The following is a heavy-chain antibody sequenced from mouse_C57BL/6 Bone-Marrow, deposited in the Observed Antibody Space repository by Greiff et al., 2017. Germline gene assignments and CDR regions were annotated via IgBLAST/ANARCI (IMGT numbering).Heavy chain of an antibody. D-gene: IGHD3-2*02. CDR3: ARGDSSGYLYYFDY. CDR1: GYTFTSYW. J-gene: IGHJ2*01. Sequence: VQLQQSGAELVMPGASVKLSCKASGYTFTSYWMHWVKQRPGQGLEWIGEIDPSDSYTNYNQKFKGKSTLTVDKSSSTAYMQLSSLTSEDSAVYYCARGDSSGYLYYFDYWGQGTTLTVSS. CDR2: IDPSDSYT. V-gene: IGHV1-69*01.